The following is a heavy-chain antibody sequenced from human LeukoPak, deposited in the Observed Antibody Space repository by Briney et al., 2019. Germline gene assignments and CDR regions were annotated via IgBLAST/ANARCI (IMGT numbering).Heavy chain of an antibody. Sequence: PSETLSLTCAVSGGSITSYYWSWIRQPPGKGLEWIGYVYYSGSTNSNPSLKSRLTISVDTSKNQFSLKMTSVTAADTAVYYCARHGGVVRGEGSDAFDIWGQGTLVTVSS. CDR1: GGSITSYY. CDR2: VYYSGST. J-gene: IGHJ3*02. V-gene: IGHV4-59*08. CDR3: ARHGGVVRGEGSDAFDI. D-gene: IGHD3-10*01.